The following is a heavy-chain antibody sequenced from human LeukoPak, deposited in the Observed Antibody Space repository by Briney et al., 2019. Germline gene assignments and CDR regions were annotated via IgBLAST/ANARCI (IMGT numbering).Heavy chain of an antibody. CDR1: GGSISSGGYY. J-gene: IGHJ5*02. CDR3: ARDQGIAVAGTMTNWFDP. CDR2: IYHSGST. D-gene: IGHD6-19*01. Sequence: SETLSLTCTVSGGSISSGGYYWSWIRQPPGKGLEWIGYIYHSGSTYYNPSLKSRVTISVDRSKNQFSLKLSSVTAADTAVYYCARDQGIAVAGTMTNWFDPWGQGTLVTVSS. V-gene: IGHV4-30-2*01.